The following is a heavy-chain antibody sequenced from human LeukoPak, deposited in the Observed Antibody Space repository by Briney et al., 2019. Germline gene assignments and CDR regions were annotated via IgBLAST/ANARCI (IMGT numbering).Heavy chain of an antibody. V-gene: IGHV3-7*01. J-gene: IGHJ6*03. Sequence: PGGSLRLSCAASGFTFSVYWLSWVRQAPGEGLEWVANIKQDGSEKYYLDSVKGRFTISRDNAKNSLYLQMNSLRAEDTAVYYCARGSPTGYYYMDVWGKGTTATVSS. CDR1: GFTFSVYW. D-gene: IGHD4-17*01. CDR3: ARGSPTGYYYMDV. CDR2: IKQDGSEK.